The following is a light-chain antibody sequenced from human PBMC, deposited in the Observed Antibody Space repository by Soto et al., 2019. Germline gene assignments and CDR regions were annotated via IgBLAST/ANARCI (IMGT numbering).Light chain of an antibody. J-gene: IGKJ1*01. CDR3: QQLITYPQT. V-gene: IGKV1-9*01. CDR1: QGVSTY. Sequence: DIQWTQSPSFLSASVGDRVTMTCRASQGVSTYLAWYQQKPGKAPKLLIYGASTLQSGVPSRFSGSGSGTEFALAISSLQPEDFATYYCQQLITYPQTFGQGTKVDIK. CDR2: GAS.